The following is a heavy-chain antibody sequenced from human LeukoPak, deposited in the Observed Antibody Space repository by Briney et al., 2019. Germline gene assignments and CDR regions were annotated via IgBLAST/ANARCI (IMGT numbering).Heavy chain of an antibody. D-gene: IGHD3-10*01. Sequence: GGSLRLSCAASGFTFSSYSMNWVRQAPGKGLEWVSSISSSSSYIYYADSVKGRFTISRDNAKNSLYLQMNSLRAEDTAVYYCASARFGGFGLGELIDYWGQGTLVTVSS. CDR3: ASARFGGFGLGELIDY. V-gene: IGHV3-21*01. J-gene: IGHJ4*02. CDR2: ISSSSSYI. CDR1: GFTFSSYS.